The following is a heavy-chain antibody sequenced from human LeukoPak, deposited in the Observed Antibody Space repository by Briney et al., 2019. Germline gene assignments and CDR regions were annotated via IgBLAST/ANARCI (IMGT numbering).Heavy chain of an antibody. CDR1: GFTFNSYS. CDR3: ARDREVVVAARLFDY. CDR2: ISSRSSTI. Sequence: SGGSLRLSCATAGFTFNSYSMNWVRQAPGKGLEWVSYISSRSSTIYYADSVKGRFTISRDNAKNSLYLQMNSLRAEDTAVYYCARDREVVVAARLFDYWGQGTLVTVSS. J-gene: IGHJ4*02. V-gene: IGHV3-48*01. D-gene: IGHD2-15*01.